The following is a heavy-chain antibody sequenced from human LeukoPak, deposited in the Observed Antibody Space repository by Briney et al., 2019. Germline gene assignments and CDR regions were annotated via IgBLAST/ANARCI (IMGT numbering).Heavy chain of an antibody. D-gene: IGHD5-12*01. CDR3: TRDSGLTGYDLLDY. CDR1: GFPFSTYW. V-gene: IGHV3-7*01. Sequence: GGSLRLSCAASGFPFSTYWITWVRQAPGKGLEWVANIKNDGSEKYYVDSVKGRFTISRDNAENSLFLQMNSLRVEDTAIYYCTRDSGLTGYDLLDYWGQGTLSPSPQ. J-gene: IGHJ4*02. CDR2: IKNDGSEK.